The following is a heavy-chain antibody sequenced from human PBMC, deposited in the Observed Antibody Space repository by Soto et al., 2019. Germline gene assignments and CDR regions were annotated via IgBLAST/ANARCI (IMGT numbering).Heavy chain of an antibody. V-gene: IGHV3-48*01. CDR1: GFTFSSYS. J-gene: IGHJ4*02. D-gene: IGHD3-10*01. Sequence: EVQLVESGGGLVQPGGSLRLSCAASGFTFSSYSMNWVRQAPGKGLEWVSYISSSSSTIYYAASVKGRFTISRGNAKNSLYLQMNSLRAEDTAVYYCARDRGVRGVDYWGQGTLVTVAT. CDR2: ISSSSSTI. CDR3: ARDRGVRGVDY.